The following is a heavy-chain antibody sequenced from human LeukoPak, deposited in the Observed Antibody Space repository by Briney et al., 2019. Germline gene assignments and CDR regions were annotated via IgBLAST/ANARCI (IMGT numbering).Heavy chain of an antibody. J-gene: IGHJ4*02. CDR3: ARDYGGSSPFDY. V-gene: IGHV3-48*04. CDR1: GFTFSSYS. Sequence: PGGSLRLSCAAFGFTFSSYSMNWVRQAPGKGLEWVSHISSSGSTIYYADSVKGRFTISRDNAKNSLYLQMNSLRAEDTAVYYCARDYGGSSPFDYWGQGTLVTVSS. CDR2: ISSSGSTI. D-gene: IGHD4-23*01.